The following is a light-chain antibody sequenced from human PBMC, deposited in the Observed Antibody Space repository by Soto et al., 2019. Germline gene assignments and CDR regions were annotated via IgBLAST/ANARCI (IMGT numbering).Light chain of an antibody. V-gene: IGLV2-14*01. CDR2: DIS. J-gene: IGLJ3*02. CDR1: SSDVGGYNY. CDR3: SSYTSSSTWL. Sequence: QSALTQPASVSGSPGQSITISCSGTSSDVGGYNYVSWYQQHPGKAPKLMIYDISNRPSGVSNRFSGSKSGNTASLTISGLQGEDDADYACSSYTSSSTWLFCGGTKVTVL.